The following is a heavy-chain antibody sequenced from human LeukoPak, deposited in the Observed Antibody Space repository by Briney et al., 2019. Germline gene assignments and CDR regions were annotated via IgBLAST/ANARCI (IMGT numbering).Heavy chain of an antibody. CDR3: AKNQGQWLVPVDY. Sequence: GGSLRLSCAASGFTASSNYMSWVRQAPGKGLEWVSSMSGSGGSTYYADSVKGRFTISRDNSKNTLYLQMNKLRAEDTALYYCAKNQGQWLVPVDYWGQGTLVTVSS. CDR2: MSGSGGST. V-gene: IGHV3-23*01. D-gene: IGHD6-19*01. CDR1: GFTASSNY. J-gene: IGHJ4*02.